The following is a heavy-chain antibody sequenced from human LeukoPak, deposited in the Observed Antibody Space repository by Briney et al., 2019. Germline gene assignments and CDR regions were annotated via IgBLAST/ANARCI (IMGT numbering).Heavy chain of an antibody. Sequence: GGSLRLSCAASGFTFSTYWVHWVRQAPGKGLVWVSRINSNGGTTNYADSVKGRFTISRDIAKNTVYLQMNSLRAEDTAVYYCARGAGSGTYLSHGIDVWGQGTTVTVSS. V-gene: IGHV3-74*01. CDR2: INSNGGTT. J-gene: IGHJ6*02. CDR1: GFTFSTYW. CDR3: ARGAGSGTYLSHGIDV. D-gene: IGHD3-10*01.